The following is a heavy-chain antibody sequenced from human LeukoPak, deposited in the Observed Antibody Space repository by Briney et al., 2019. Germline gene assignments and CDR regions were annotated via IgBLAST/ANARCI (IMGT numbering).Heavy chain of an antibody. CDR1: GGSISSGGYP. CDR2: IYHSGST. CDR3: ARGGDLAYFDY. Sequence: SQTLSLTCAVSGGSISSGGYPWGWIRQPPGKGLEWIGYIYHSGSTYYNPSLKSRVTISVDRSKKQLSLKLSSVTAADTAVYYCARGGDLAYFDYWGQGTLVTVSS. V-gene: IGHV4-30-2*01. J-gene: IGHJ4*02. D-gene: IGHD3-16*01.